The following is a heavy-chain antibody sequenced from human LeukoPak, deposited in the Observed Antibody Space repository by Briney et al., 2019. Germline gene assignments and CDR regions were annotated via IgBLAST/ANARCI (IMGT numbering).Heavy chain of an antibody. D-gene: IGHD4-17*01. CDR2: INPNNGAT. J-gene: IGHJ5*02. CDR1: EYIFTGYY. V-gene: IGHV1-2*06. Sequence: ASVKVSCKASEYIFTGYYMHWVRQAPGQGLEWMGRINPNNGATNYAQKFQGRVTMTRDTSTSRVYMELSSLRSEDTAVYYCARDRDNDYGDYNWFDPWGQGTLVTVSS. CDR3: ARDRDNDYGDYNWFDP.